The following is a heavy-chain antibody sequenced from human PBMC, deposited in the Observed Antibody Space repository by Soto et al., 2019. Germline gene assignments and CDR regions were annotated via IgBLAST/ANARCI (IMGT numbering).Heavy chain of an antibody. J-gene: IGHJ4*02. D-gene: IGHD6-6*01. CDR2: IYYSGST. CDR3: ARQVAARPFDY. V-gene: IGHV4-59*08. Sequence: SETLSLTCTVSGCSISSYYWSWIRQPPGKGLERIGYIYYSGSTNYNPSLKSRVTISVDTSKNQFSLKLSSVTAADTAVYYCARQVAARPFDYWGQGTLVTVSS. CDR1: GCSISSYY.